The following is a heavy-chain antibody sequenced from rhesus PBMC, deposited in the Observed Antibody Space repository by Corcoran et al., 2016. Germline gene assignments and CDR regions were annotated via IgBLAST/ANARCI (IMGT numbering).Heavy chain of an antibody. CDR1: GGSISDSYY. CDR2: IDGSGGST. D-gene: IGHD2-15*01. J-gene: IGHJ4*01. Sequence: QVQLQESGPGLVKPSETLSLTCAVSGGSISDSYYWSWIRQPPGQGLELIGYIDGSGGSTYYHPSLKSRVTISTDTSKNQFSLKLSSVTAADTAVYYCARILNYSWCFDYWGQGVLVTVSS. V-gene: IGHV4-106*01. CDR3: ARILNYSWCFDY.